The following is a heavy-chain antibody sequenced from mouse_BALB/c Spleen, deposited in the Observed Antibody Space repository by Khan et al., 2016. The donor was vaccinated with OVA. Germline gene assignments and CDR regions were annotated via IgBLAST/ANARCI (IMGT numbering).Heavy chain of an antibody. V-gene: IGHV1S81*02. CDR2: INPSNGGG. D-gene: IGHD2-14*01. Sequence: VQLQQSGAELVKPGASVKLSCKASGYSFTSYYIHWVKQRPGQGLEWIGEINPSNGGGNVNEKFKSKATLTEDKSSSTAYMELSSLTSEDSAVYDCTRGGYVSPFAYWGQGTLVTVSA. CDR1: GYSFTSYY. CDR3: TRGGYVSPFAY. J-gene: IGHJ3*01.